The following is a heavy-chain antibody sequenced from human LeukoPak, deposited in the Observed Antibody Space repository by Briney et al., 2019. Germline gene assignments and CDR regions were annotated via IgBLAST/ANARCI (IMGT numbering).Heavy chain of an antibody. Sequence: GGSLRLSCAASGFTFSSYWMNWARQAPGKGLEWVANIEQDGSETYYVDSVKGRFTISRDNAKNSLYLQMNSLRAEDTAVYYCARDARSWYRYAWFDPWGQGTLVTVSS. CDR3: ARDARSWYRYAWFDP. J-gene: IGHJ5*02. CDR2: IEQDGSET. D-gene: IGHD6-13*01. CDR1: GFTFSSYW. V-gene: IGHV3-7*01.